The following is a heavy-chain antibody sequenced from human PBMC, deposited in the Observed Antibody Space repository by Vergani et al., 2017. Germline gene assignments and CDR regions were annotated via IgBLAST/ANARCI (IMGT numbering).Heavy chain of an antibody. J-gene: IGHJ6*03. CDR3: ARDLGYGSGTYYYYMDV. CDR1: GYTFTGYY. Sequence: QVQLVQSGAEVKKPGASVKVSCKASGYTFTGYYMHWVRQAPGQGLEWMGWINPNSGGTNYAQKFQGRVTMTRDTSISTVYVELSRLKFDDTAVYYCARDLGYGSGTYYYYMDVWGKGTTVTVSS. CDR2: INPNSGGT. D-gene: IGHD3-10*01. V-gene: IGHV1-2*02.